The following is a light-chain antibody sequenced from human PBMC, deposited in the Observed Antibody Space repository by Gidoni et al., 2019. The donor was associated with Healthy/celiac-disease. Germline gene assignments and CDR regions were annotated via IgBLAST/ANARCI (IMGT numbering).Light chain of an antibody. Sequence: DIQLTQSPSFLSASVGDRVTITCRASQGISSYLAWYQQKPGKAPKLLIYAASTLQSGVPSRCSGSGSGTEFTLTISSLQPEDFATYYCQQINSYPHTFGQGTKLEIK. J-gene: IGKJ2*01. CDR1: QGISSY. V-gene: IGKV1-9*01. CDR2: AAS. CDR3: QQINSYPHT.